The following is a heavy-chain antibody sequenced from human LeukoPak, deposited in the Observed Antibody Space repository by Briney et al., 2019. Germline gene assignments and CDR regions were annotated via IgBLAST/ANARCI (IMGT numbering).Heavy chain of an antibody. D-gene: IGHD4-11*01. CDR2: ISESGDTK. CDR3: ARRTYSNYFFDY. V-gene: IGHV3-11*01. J-gene: IGHJ4*02. Sequence: GGSLRLSCATSGFTFSDYHMSWIRQAPGKGLELVSDISESGDTKFYTDSVKGRFTISRDNGKKSMYLQVNSLRADDTAVYYCARRTYSNYFFDYWGQGTLVTVSS. CDR1: GFTFSDYH.